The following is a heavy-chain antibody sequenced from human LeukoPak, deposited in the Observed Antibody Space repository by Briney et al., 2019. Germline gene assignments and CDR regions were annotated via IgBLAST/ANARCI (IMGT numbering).Heavy chain of an antibody. D-gene: IGHD2-2*02. CDR3: AKEDCSSTSCYTSFDY. Sequence: GGSLRLSCAAAGFTFSNYAMTWVRQAPGKGLEWVSSISGSGGSTYYADSVKGRFTISRDNSKNTLYLQMYSLRAEDTAVYYCAKEDCSSTSCYTSFDYWGQGTLVTVSS. CDR2: ISGSGGST. V-gene: IGHV3-23*01. J-gene: IGHJ4*02. CDR1: GFTFSNYA.